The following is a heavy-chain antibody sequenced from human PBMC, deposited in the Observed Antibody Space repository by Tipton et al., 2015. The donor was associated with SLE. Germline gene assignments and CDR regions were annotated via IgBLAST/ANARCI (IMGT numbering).Heavy chain of an antibody. D-gene: IGHD6-13*01. CDR2: IYYSGST. CDR3: ARGWYSSSGGGYYFDY. V-gene: IGHV4-31*02. Sequence: LRLSCTVSGCSIRSGGYYWSWLRPHPGKGLEWIGYIYYSGSTYYNPSLKSRVTISVDTSKNQFSLKRSSVTAADTAVYYCARGWYSSSGGGYYFDYWGQGTLVTVSS. J-gene: IGHJ4*02. CDR1: GCSIRSGGYY.